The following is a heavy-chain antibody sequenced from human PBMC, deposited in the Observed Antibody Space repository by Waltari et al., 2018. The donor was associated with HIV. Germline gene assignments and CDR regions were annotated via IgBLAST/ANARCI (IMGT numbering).Heavy chain of an antibody. J-gene: IGHJ4*02. CDR1: GGSISGYY. CDR3: ARWASSKRYSSDSSGYYSLDY. Sequence: QVQLQQWGAGLLKPSETLSLTCAVYGGSISGYYWSWISQPPGKGLEWIGEINHRGGATYSPSLKSRVTQSVDTSTHQFSLELSSVTAADTAVYYCARWASSKRYSSDSSGYYSLDYWGQGTLVTVSS. CDR2: INHRGGA. V-gene: IGHV4-34*01. D-gene: IGHD3-22*01.